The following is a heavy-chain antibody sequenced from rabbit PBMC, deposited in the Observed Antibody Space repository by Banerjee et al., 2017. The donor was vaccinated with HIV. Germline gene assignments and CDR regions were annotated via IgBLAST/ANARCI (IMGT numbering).Heavy chain of an antibody. CDR1: GFSFNNNHY. Sequence: QSLEESGGDLVKPGASLTLTCTASGFSFNNNHYMCWVRQAPGKGLEWIACIYAGSGGSTYYATWAKGRFTISKTSSTTVTLQMTSLTAADTATYFCARNYFTYGYAGSSYPDWLDLWGQGTLVTV. D-gene: IGHD8-1*01. J-gene: IGHJ5*01. CDR2: IYAGSGGST. CDR3: ARNYFTYGYAGSSYPDWLDL. V-gene: IGHV1S40*01.